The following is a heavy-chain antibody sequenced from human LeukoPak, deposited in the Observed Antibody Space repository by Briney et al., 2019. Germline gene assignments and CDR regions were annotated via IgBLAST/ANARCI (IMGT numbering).Heavy chain of an antibody. CDR3: AKEHSIIAARVPLPMDV. Sequence: RSGGSLRLSCAASGFISSTFAMSWVRQAPGKGLEWVSVISSSGDDTHYAGPAKGRFTISRDNSKNTLYLQVNSLRAEDTAVYYCAKEHSIIAARVPLPMDVWGKGTTVTVSS. CDR1: GFISSTFA. V-gene: IGHV3-23*01. D-gene: IGHD6-6*01. CDR2: ISSSGDDT. J-gene: IGHJ6*03.